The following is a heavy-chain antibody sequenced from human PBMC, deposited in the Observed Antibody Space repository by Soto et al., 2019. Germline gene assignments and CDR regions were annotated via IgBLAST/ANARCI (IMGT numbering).Heavy chain of an antibody. J-gene: IGHJ4*02. V-gene: IGHV4-30-2*01. CDR1: GGSISSGGYS. Sequence: QLQLQESGSGLVKPSQTLSLTCAVSGGSISSGGYSWSWIRQPPGKGLEWIGYMYHSGSTYYNPSLKTRVTRSIDSSNNQYSLKLSSVTAAGTAVYYCASVPDYWGQGILVTVSS. CDR3: ASVPDY. D-gene: IGHD2-2*01. CDR2: MYHSGST.